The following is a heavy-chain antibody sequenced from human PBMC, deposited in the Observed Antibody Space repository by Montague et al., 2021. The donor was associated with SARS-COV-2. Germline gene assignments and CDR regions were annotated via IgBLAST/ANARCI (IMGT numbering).Heavy chain of an antibody. J-gene: IGHJ6*02. CDR3: ARDPSRQSLLYPIGDYYSGMDV. V-gene: IGHV4-39*07. Sequence: SETLSLTCTVSGGSISSSSYYWGWIRQAPGKGLEWIGSIYYSGSTYYNPSLKSRVTISVDTSKNQFSLKLSSVTAADTAVYYCARDPSRQSLLYPIGDYYSGMDVGGQGTTVTVPS. D-gene: IGHD3-16*02. CDR1: GGSISSSSYY. CDR2: IYYSGST.